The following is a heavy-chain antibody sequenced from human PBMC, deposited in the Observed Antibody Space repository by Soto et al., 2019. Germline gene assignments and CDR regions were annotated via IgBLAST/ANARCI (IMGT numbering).Heavy chain of an antibody. V-gene: IGHV3-7*03. CDR1: GFTFSSYW. CDR2: IKQDGSEK. Sequence: GGSLRLSCAASGFTFSSYWVSWVRQAPGKGLEWVANIKQDGSEKYYVDSVKGRFTISRDNAKNSLYLQMNSLRAEDTAVYYCAGYYYGPQGWFDTWGQGTLVTVSS. CDR3: AGYYYGPQGWFDT. D-gene: IGHD3-10*01. J-gene: IGHJ5*02.